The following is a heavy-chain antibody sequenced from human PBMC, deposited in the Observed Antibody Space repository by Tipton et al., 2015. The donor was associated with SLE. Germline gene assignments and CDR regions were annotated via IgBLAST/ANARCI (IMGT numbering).Heavy chain of an antibody. J-gene: IGHJ4*02. V-gene: IGHV3-7*05. CDR1: GFTFSSYW. CDR3: ARERGAYYYDSSGLDY. Sequence: GSLRLSCAASGFTFSSYWMSWVRQAPGKGLEWVANIKQDGSEKYYVDSVKGRFTISRDNAKNSLYLQMNSLRAEDTAVYYCARERGAYYYDSSGLDYWGQGTLVTVSS. CDR2: IKQDGSEK. D-gene: IGHD3-22*01.